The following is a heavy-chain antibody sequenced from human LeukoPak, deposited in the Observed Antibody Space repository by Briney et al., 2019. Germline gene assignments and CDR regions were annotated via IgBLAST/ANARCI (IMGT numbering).Heavy chain of an antibody. D-gene: IGHD3-10*01. V-gene: IGHV3-15*01. CDR3: AADDPKYGSGEIDY. J-gene: IGHJ4*02. Sequence: GGSLRLSCAASGFTFSNAWMSWVRQAPGKGLEWVGRIKSKTDGGTTDYAAPVKGRFTISRDDSRRTFFLQMNSLTIEDTAVYYCAADDPKYGSGEIDYWGQGILVTVSS. CDR1: GFTFSNAW. CDR2: IKSKTDGGTT.